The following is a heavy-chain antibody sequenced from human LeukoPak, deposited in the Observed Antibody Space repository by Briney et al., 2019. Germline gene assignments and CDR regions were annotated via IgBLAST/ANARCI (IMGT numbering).Heavy chain of an antibody. CDR1: GFTFSKYW. CDR3: ARGTMVRGPLVY. V-gene: IGHV3-30*03. J-gene: IGHJ4*02. D-gene: IGHD3-10*01. CDR2: ISYDGSNK. Sequence: EGSLRLSCAVSGFTFSKYWMRWVRQAPGKGLEWVAVISYDGSNKYYADSVKGRFTISRDNSKNTLYLQMNSPRAEDTAVYYCARGTMVRGPLVYWGQGTLVTVSS.